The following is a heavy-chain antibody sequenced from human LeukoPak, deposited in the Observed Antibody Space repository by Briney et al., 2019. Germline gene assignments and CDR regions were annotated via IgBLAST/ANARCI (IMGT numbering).Heavy chain of an antibody. CDR1: GASISSYY. CDR2: INYSGST. CDR3: ARALAAGRVDP. V-gene: IGHV4-59*01. J-gene: IGHJ5*02. D-gene: IGHD6-13*01. Sequence: SETLSLTCTVSGASISSYYWTWIRQPPGKGLEWIGYINYSGSTTYNPSLKSRVTFALDTSRNQVSLKLSSVTAADTALYYCARALAAGRVDPWGRGTLVTVSS.